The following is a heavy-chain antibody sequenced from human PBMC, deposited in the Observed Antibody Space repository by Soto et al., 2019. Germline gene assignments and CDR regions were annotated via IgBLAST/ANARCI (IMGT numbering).Heavy chain of an antibody. CDR1: GFTFSSYS. V-gene: IGHV3-48*02. J-gene: IGHJ4*02. CDR3: ARDERRDSSGYLYYFGY. D-gene: IGHD3-22*01. Sequence: EVQLVESGGGLVQPGGSLRLSCAASGFTFSSYSMNWVRQAPGKGLEWVSYISSSSSTIYYADSVKGRFTISRDHAKISLYLQMNSLRDEDTAVYYCARDERRDSSGYLYYFGYWGQGTLVTVSS. CDR2: ISSSSSTI.